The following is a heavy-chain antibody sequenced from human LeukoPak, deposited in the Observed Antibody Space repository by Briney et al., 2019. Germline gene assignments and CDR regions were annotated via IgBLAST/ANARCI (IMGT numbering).Heavy chain of an antibody. D-gene: IGHD5-18*01. Sequence: SETLSLTCTVSGGSISSSSYYWGWIRQPPGKGLEWIGSIYYSGSTYYNPSLKSRVTISVDTSKNQFSLKLTSVTAADTAVYYCATLHNTAMVGPFYFDYWGQGTLVTVSS. CDR2: IYYSGST. V-gene: IGHV4-39*07. CDR1: GGSISSSSYY. CDR3: ATLHNTAMVGPFYFDY. J-gene: IGHJ4*02.